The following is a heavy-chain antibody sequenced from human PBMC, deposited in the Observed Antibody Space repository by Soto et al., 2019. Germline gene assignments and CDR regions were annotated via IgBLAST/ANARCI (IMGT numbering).Heavy chain of an antibody. V-gene: IGHV4-59*01. CDR3: ARVSEYQLLFHYYYYMDV. Sequence: PSETLSLTCTVSGGSISSYYWSWIRQPPGKGLEWIGYIYYSGSTNYNPSLKSRVTISVDTSKNQFSLKLSSVTAADTAVYYCARVSEYQLLFHYYYYMDVWGKGTTVTSP. CDR2: IYYSGST. D-gene: IGHD2-2*01. CDR1: GGSISSYY. J-gene: IGHJ6*03.